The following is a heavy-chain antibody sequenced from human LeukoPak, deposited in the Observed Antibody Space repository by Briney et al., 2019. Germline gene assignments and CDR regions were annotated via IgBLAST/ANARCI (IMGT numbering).Heavy chain of an antibody. CDR1: GYTFTGYY. Sequence: ASVKVSCKASGYTFTGYYMHWVRQAPGQGLEWMGWINPNSGGTNYAQKFQGWVTMTRDTSISTAYMELRSLRSDDTAVYYCARDRVETADWFDPWGQGTLVTVSS. CDR2: INPNSGGT. D-gene: IGHD3-3*01. CDR3: ARDRVETADWFDP. V-gene: IGHV1-2*04. J-gene: IGHJ5*02.